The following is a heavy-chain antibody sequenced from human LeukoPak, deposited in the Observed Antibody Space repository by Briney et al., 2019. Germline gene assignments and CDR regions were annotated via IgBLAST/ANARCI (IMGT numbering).Heavy chain of an antibody. J-gene: IGHJ3*02. CDR1: GFTFSSYS. D-gene: IGHD3-10*01. Sequence: PGGSLRLSCAASGFTFSSYSMNWVRQAPGKGLEWVSYISSSSSTIYYADSVKGRFTISRDNAKNSLYLQMNSLRAEDTALYYCAKGFGESAQGAFDIWGQGTMVTVSS. V-gene: IGHV3-48*04. CDR2: ISSSSSTI. CDR3: AKGFGESAQGAFDI.